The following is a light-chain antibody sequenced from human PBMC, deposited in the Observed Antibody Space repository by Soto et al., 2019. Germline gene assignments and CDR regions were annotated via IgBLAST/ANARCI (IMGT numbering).Light chain of an antibody. CDR2: LGS. CDR1: QSLLHRNGYNY. V-gene: IGKV2-28*01. J-gene: IGKJ1*01. Sequence: DIVMTQSPLSLPVTPGEPASISCRSSQSLLHRNGYNYLDWYLQKPGQSPQLLIFLGSTRASGVPDRFSGSGSGTDFTLTISRVEAEDVGVYYCMQGLQGGTFGQGTTVEI. CDR3: MQGLQGGT.